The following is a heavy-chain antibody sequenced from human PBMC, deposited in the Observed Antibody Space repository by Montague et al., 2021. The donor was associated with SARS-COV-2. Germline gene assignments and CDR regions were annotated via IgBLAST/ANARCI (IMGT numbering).Heavy chain of an antibody. Sequence: SETLSLTCTVSGDSISSFYWNWIRQPAGKGLEWIGRIYASGGTNYNPSLKSRVTMSVDTSTNQFSLSLTSVTAADTAVYFCARFGSGTLEFDLWGQGTLVTVSS. CDR2: IYASGGT. J-gene: IGHJ4*02. CDR3: ARFGSGTLEFDL. CDR1: GDSISSFY. V-gene: IGHV4-4*07. D-gene: IGHD1-26*01.